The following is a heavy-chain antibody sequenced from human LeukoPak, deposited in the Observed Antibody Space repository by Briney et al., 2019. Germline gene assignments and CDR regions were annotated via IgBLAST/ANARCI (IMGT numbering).Heavy chain of an antibody. CDR2: IYHSGST. CDR3: ARENYSGSYSEEV. D-gene: IGHD1-26*01. J-gene: IGHJ4*02. V-gene: IGHV4-4*02. CDR1: GGSISSSNW. Sequence: SETLSLTCAVSGGSISSSNWWSWVRQPPGKGLEWIGEIYHSGSTNYNPSLKSRVTISVDKSKNQFSLKLSSVTAADTAVYYCARENYSGSYSEEVWGQGTLVTVSS.